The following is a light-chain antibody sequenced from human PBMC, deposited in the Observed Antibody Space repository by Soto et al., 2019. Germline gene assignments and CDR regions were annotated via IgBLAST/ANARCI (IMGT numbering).Light chain of an antibody. CDR2: KAS. V-gene: IGKV1-5*03. CDR3: QQYKKWPWT. J-gene: IGKJ1*01. CDR1: QTISSW. Sequence: DIPMTQSPSTLSGSVGDRVTINCRASQTISSWLAWYQQKPGKAPKLLIYKASTLKSGVPSRFSGSGSGTEFTLTITSLQSEDFAVYYCQQYKKWPWTFGQGTKVDI.